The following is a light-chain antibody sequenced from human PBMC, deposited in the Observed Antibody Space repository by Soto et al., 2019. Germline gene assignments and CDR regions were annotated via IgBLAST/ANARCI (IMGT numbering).Light chain of an antibody. CDR2: AAS. Sequence: IVLTQFPATLSFPQGAEPTFSCSASKSVSSYLAYYQQTPRQARRLLIYAASNGATGIPARFSGSGSGTDFTLAISSLDPEDSAVYYCQQRSKWRITFGQGTRLEIK. J-gene: IGKJ5*01. V-gene: IGKV3-11*01. CDR1: KSVSSY. CDR3: QQRSKWRIT.